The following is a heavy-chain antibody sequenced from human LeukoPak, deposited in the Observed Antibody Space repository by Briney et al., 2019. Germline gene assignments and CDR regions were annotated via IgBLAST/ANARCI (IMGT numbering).Heavy chain of an antibody. CDR1: GFTFSSYA. CDR2: ISFSGGTT. V-gene: IGHV3-23*01. Sequence: GGSLRLSCAASGFTFSSYAMSWVRQAPGKGLEWVSGISFSGGTTYYADSVKGLFTISRDNSKNTLYLQMNSLRAEDTAVYYCAREDTFAPFSYWGQGTLVTVSS. CDR3: AREDTFAPFSY. D-gene: IGHD5-18*01. J-gene: IGHJ4*02.